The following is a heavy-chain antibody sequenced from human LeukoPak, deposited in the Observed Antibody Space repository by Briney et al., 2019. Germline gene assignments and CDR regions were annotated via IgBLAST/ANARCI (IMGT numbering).Heavy chain of an antibody. CDR2: KKLERSDK. CDR3: ASLDSSGHYREQSVH. V-gene: IGHV3-7*02. Sequence: PGGSLRLSCAASAFKFRTDWLSWVRQAPGKGLEWVAMKKLERSDKYYVDSVKGRFTISADNARKSIHLQMNSLRAEDSAVYYCASLDSSGHYREQSVHWGQGTLVTVSS. J-gene: IGHJ4*02. D-gene: IGHD3-22*01. CDR1: AFKFRTDW.